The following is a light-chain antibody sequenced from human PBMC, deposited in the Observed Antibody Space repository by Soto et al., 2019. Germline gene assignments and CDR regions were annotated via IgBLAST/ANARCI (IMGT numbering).Light chain of an antibody. CDR2: AAS. V-gene: IGKV1-27*01. Sequence: DIQMTQSPSSLSASVGDRVTITCRASQDISNYLAWFQQKPGKAPKLLIYAASTLESGVPSRFSGSRSGTDFTLTISSLQPEDVATFYCQKYNSVPFTVGPGTKVHIK. J-gene: IGKJ3*01. CDR3: QKYNSVPFT. CDR1: QDISNY.